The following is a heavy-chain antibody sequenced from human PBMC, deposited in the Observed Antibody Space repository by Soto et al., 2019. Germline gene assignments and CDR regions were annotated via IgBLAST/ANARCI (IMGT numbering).Heavy chain of an antibody. CDR1: GFTFSSYG. V-gene: IGHV3-30*18. CDR2: IPYDGSHT. CDR3: AKLLVLEGEVQDFYY. Sequence: QVQLVESGGGVVRPGRSLRLSCVVSGFTFSSYGMHWVRQAPGKGLEWVAVIPYDGSHTYYADSVKGRFTISRDNSKNTLYLQMDSLRAEDTAVYYCAKLLVLEGEVQDFYYWGQGTLVTVSS. J-gene: IGHJ4*02. D-gene: IGHD3-3*01.